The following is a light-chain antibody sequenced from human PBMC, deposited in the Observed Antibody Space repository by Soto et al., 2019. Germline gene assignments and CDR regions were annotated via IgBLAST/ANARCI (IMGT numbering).Light chain of an antibody. J-gene: IGLJ1*01. CDR1: NSDVGGYNY. CDR2: DVS. Sequence: QSVLTQPASVSGSPVQSITISCTGTNSDVGGYNYVSWYQQHPGKAPKLLIYDVSSRPSGLSNRFSGSKSGNTASLIISGLQAEDEADYYCASYTNSITYCFGSGPKLTVL. CDR3: ASYTNSITYC. V-gene: IGLV2-14*03.